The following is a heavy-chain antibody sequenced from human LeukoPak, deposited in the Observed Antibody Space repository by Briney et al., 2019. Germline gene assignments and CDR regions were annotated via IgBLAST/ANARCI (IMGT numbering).Heavy chain of an antibody. D-gene: IGHD2-15*01. Sequence: SETLSLTCAVYGGSFSGYYWSWIRQPPGKGLNWIGEINHSGSTNYNPSLKSRVTISVDTSKNQSSLKLSSVTAADTAVYYCARRGIVVVVAARRANWFDPWGQGTLVTVSS. CDR2: INHSGST. CDR1: GGSFSGYY. J-gene: IGHJ5*02. V-gene: IGHV4-34*01. CDR3: ARRGIVVVVAARRANWFDP.